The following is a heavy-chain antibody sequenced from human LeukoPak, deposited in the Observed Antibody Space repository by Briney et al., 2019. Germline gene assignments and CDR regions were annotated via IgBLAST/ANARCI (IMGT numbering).Heavy chain of an antibody. Sequence: GGSLRLSCAASGFTFSSYNMNWVPQAPGKGLKWVSYISTSSRNIQYADSVKGRFTISRDNAKSSVYLQMNSLRDEDTAVYYCARSGDYGDYTAYWGQGTLVTVSS. V-gene: IGHV3-48*02. CDR3: ARSGDYGDYTAY. D-gene: IGHD4-17*01. CDR2: ISTSSRNI. CDR1: GFTFSSYN. J-gene: IGHJ4*02.